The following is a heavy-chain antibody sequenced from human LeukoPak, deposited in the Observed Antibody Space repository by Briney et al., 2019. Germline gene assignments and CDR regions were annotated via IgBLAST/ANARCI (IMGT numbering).Heavy chain of an antibody. J-gene: IGHJ4*02. V-gene: IGHV4-59*02. CDR1: GGSVTDCY. Sequence: SETLSLTCTVSGGSVTDCYWSWIRQSPGKGLEWIGYIYYTGTSYNPSLKSRVTISADTSKNQFSLKLISVTAADTAVYYCASRKLGNDYWGQGTLVTVSS. D-gene: IGHD7-27*01. CDR3: ASRKLGNDY. CDR2: IYYTGT.